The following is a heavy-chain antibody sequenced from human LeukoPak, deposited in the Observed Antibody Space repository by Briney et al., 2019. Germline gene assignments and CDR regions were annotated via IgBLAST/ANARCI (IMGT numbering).Heavy chain of an antibody. J-gene: IGHJ4*02. V-gene: IGHV3-23*01. CDR3: AKGLVPAAIRVVDY. CDR2: ISAGGGST. Sequence: AGGSLRLSCAASGFTFSSYAMSWVRQAPGKGLEWVSAISAGGGSTYYADSVKGRFTISRDNSQNTLYLQVNSLRAEDTAVYYCAKGLVPAAIRVVDYWGQGTLVTVSS. CDR1: GFTFSSYA. D-gene: IGHD2-2*01.